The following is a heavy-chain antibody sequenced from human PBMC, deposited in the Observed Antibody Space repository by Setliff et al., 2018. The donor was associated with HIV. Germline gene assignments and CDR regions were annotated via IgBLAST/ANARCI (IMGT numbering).Heavy chain of an antibody. CDR2: IYYSGST. D-gene: IGHD4-17*01. CDR1: GDSVSSYY. V-gene: IGHV4-59*02. Sequence: KSSETLSLTCAVSGDSVSSYYWTWIRQPPGKGLEWIGYIYYSGSTNYNPSLKSRVTISVDTSKNQFSLKLSSVTAADTAVYYCARSDGDYSYYFDYWGQGTLVTAPQ. J-gene: IGHJ4*02. CDR3: ARSDGDYSYYFDY.